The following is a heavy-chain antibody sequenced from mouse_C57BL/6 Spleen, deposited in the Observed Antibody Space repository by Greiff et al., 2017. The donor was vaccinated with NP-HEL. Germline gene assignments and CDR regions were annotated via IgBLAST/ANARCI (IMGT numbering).Heavy chain of an antibody. CDR1: GYAFSSYW. CDR3: AREGDYYGSSEGYYFDY. Sequence: QVQLKESGAELVKPGASVKISCKASGYAFSSYWMNWVKQRPGKGLEWIGQIYPGDGDTNYNGKFKGKATLTADKSSSTAYMQLSSLTSEDSAVYFCAREGDYYGSSEGYYFDYWGQGTTLTVSS. J-gene: IGHJ2*01. D-gene: IGHD1-1*01. V-gene: IGHV1-80*01. CDR2: IYPGDGDT.